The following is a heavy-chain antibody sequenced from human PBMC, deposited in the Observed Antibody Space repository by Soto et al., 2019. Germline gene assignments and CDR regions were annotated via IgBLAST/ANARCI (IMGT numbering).Heavy chain of an antibody. CDR3: ARGRYADY. J-gene: IGHJ4*02. CDR1: GYTFTTYG. Sequence: QVHLVQSGAEVKKPGASVKVSCKGSGYTFTTYGITWVRQAPGQGLEWMGWISAHNGNTNYAQKLQGRDTVTRDTSTRTAYMELRSLRSDDTAVYYCARGRYADYWGQGALVTVSS. D-gene: IGHD1-1*01. CDR2: ISAHNGNT. V-gene: IGHV1-18*01.